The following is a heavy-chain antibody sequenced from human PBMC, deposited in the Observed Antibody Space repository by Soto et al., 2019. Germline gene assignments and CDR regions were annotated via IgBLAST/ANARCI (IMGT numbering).Heavy chain of an antibody. CDR3: AKGFRNYWAFDY. Sequence: ESGGGVVQPGRSLRLSCAASGFSFSTYGMHWVSQAPGKGLEWVAFISNDGSNKYYADSVKGRFTISRDNSKNTLYLQMNSLRAEDTAVYYCAKGFRNYWAFDYWGQGTLVTVSS. CDR2: ISNDGSNK. CDR1: GFSFSTYG. D-gene: IGHD1-7*01. J-gene: IGHJ4*02. V-gene: IGHV3-30*18.